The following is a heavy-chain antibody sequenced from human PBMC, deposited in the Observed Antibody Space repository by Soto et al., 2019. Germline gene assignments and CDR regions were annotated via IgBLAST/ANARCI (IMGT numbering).Heavy chain of an antibody. V-gene: IGHV1-18*01. CDR1: GYTFTSYG. CDR2: ISAYNGNT. Sequence: ASVKVSCKASGYTFTSYGISWVRQAPGQGLEWMGWISAYNGNTNYAQKLQGRVTMTTDTSTSTAYMELRSLRSDDTAVYYCARDPTTVVNYYYYGMDFWGQGTTVTVSS. J-gene: IGHJ6*02. CDR3: ARDPTTVVNYYYYGMDF. D-gene: IGHD4-17*01.